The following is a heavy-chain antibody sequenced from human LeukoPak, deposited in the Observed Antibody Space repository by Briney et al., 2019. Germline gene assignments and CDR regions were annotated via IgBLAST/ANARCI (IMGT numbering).Heavy chain of an antibody. CDR3: ARDTPYYYGSGSYPIFDY. CDR2: IYSGGST. Sequence: GGSLRLSCAASGFTFSSYAMSWVRQAPGKGLEWVSVIYSGGSTYYADSVKGRFTISRDNSKNTLYLQMNSLRAEDTAVYYCARDTPYYYGSGSYPIFDYWGQGTLVTVSS. D-gene: IGHD3-10*01. V-gene: IGHV3-66*01. J-gene: IGHJ4*02. CDR1: GFTFSSYA.